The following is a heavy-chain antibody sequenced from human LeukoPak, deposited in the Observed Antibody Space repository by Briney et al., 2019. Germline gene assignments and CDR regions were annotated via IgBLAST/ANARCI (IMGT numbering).Heavy chain of an antibody. J-gene: IGHJ5*02. D-gene: IGHD2-2*01. CDR3: ARYHCTSSSCGFDP. CDR1: GGSIRSGDFY. CDR2: IYYSGST. Sequence: PSETLSLTCTVSGGSIRSGDFYWSWIRQPPGKGLEWIGYIYYSGSTYYSPSLKSRVTLSVDTSKNQFSLRLSSVTAADTALYYCARYHCTSSSCGFDPWGQGIMVTVSS. V-gene: IGHV4-30-4*01.